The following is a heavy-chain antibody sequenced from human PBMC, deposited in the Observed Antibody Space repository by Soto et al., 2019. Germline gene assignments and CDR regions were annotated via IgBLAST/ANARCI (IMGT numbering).Heavy chain of an antibody. D-gene: IGHD2-15*01. CDR2: INPNSGGT. CDR1: GYTFTGYY. Sequence: GASVKVSCKASGYTFTGYYMHWVRQAPGQGLEWMGWINPNSGGTNYAQKFQGWVTMTRDTSISTAYMELSRLRSDDTAVYYCARAYCSGGTCYSAVGWVGRGYFDYSGQGTLVTVSS. CDR3: ARAYCSGGTCYSAVGWVGRGYFDY. V-gene: IGHV1-2*04. J-gene: IGHJ4*02.